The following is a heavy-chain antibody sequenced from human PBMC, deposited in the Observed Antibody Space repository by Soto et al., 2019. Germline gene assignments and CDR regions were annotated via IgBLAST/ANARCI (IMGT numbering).Heavy chain of an antibody. V-gene: IGHV3-15*07. J-gene: IGHJ4*02. CDR1: GFTFSNAW. Sequence: GSLRLSCAASGFTFSNAWMNWVRQAPGKGLEWVGRIKSKTDGGTTDYAAPVKGRFTISRDDSKNTLYLQMNSLKTEDTAVYYCTTGDCSSTSCYADYFDYWGQGTLVTVSS. CDR3: TTGDCSSTSCYADYFDY. D-gene: IGHD2-2*01. CDR2: IKSKTDGGTT.